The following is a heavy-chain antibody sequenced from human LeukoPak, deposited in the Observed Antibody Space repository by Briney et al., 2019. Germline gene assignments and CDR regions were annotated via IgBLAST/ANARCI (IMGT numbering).Heavy chain of an antibody. V-gene: IGHV1-69*05. CDR1: GGTFSSYA. D-gene: IGHD1-1*01. Sequence: ASVKVSCKASGGTFSSYAISWVRQAPGQGLEWMGGIIPIFGTANYAQKFQGRVTITTDESTSTAYMELSSLRSEDTAVYYCARAGFAERPIPSHFDYWGQGTLVTVSS. CDR2: IIPIFGTA. CDR3: ARAGFAERPIPSHFDY. J-gene: IGHJ4*02.